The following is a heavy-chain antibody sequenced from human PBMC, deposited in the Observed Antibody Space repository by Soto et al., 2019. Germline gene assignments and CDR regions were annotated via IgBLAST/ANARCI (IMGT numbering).Heavy chain of an antibody. Sequence: AGVSLILSWAAAGVTFSGYAMSWVRQAPGKGLEWVSAISGSGGSTYYADSVKGRFTISRDNSKNTLYLQMNSLRAEDTAVYYCAKGRTTRVYNWFGPWGQRTLVTVSS. CDR1: GVTFSGYA. D-gene: IGHD1-7*01. V-gene: IGHV3-23*01. J-gene: IGHJ5*02. CDR3: AKGRTTRVYNWFGP. CDR2: ISGSGGST.